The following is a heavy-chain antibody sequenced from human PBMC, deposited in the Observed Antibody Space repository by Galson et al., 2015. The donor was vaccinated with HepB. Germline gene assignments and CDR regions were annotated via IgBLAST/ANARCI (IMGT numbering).Heavy chain of an antibody. V-gene: IGHV1-8*01. CDR3: ARRSYGDNWFDP. J-gene: IGHJ5*02. CDR1: GYTFTSYD. D-gene: IGHD3-16*01. CDR2: MNPNSGNT. Sequence: SVKVSCKASGYTFTSYDINWVRQATGQGLEWMGWMNPNSGNTGYAQKFQGRVTMTRNTSISTAYMELSSLRSEDTAVYYCARRSYGDNWFDPWGQGTLVTVSS.